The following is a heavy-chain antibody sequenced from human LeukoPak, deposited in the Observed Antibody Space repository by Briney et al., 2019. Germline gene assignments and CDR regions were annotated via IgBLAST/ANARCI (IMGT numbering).Heavy chain of an antibody. Sequence: GGSQRLSCAASGFTFSDYYMSWIRQAPGKGLEWVSYISPSGTTMFYADSVKGRFTISRDNAKSSLSLQMNSLRAEDSAVYYCARYKGLEDWSQGTLVTVSS. CDR2: ISPSGTTM. CDR1: GFTFSDYY. D-gene: IGHD1-1*01. CDR3: ARYKGLED. J-gene: IGHJ4*02. V-gene: IGHV3-11*01.